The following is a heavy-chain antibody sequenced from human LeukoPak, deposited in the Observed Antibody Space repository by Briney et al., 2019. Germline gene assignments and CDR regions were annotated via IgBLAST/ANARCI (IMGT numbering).Heavy chain of an antibody. D-gene: IGHD6-13*01. V-gene: IGHV1-8*01. Sequence: GASVKVSCKASGYTFTSYGINWVRQATGQGLEWMGWMNPNSGNTGYAQKFQGRVTMTRNTSISTAYMELSSLRSEDTAVYYCARDRPGYYYYYGMDVWGQGTTVTVSS. J-gene: IGHJ6*02. CDR1: GYTFTSYG. CDR3: ARDRPGYYYYYGMDV. CDR2: MNPNSGNT.